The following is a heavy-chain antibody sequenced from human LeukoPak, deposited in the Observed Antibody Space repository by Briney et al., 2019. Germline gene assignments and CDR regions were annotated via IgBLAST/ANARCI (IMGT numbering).Heavy chain of an antibody. D-gene: IGHD3-10*01. J-gene: IGHJ5*02. CDR3: ATHYYGSGSYVWFDP. V-gene: IGHV1-46*01. Sequence: ASVKVSFKASGYTFTSYYMHWVRQAPGQGLEWMGIINPSGGSTSYAQKFQGRVTMTRDTYTSTVYMELSSLRSEDTAVYYCATHYYGSGSYVWFDPWGQGTLVTVSS. CDR2: INPSGGST. CDR1: GYTFTSYY.